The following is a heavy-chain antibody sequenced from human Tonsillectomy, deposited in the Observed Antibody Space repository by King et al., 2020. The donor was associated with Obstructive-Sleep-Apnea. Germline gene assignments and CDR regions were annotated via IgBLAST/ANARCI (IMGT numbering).Heavy chain of an antibody. V-gene: IGHV4-39*07. CDR3: ARDRSGYSYGYVVS. D-gene: IGHD5-18*01. Sequence: QLQESGPGLVKASETLSLTCTVSGGSISSSTYYWGWIRQPPGKGLEWIGSFYYSGSTYYNPSLKSRVTISVDTSKNQFSLKLSSVTAADTAVYYCARDRSGYSYGYVVSWGQGTLVTVSS. CDR2: FYYSGST. CDR1: GGSISSSTYY. J-gene: IGHJ5*02.